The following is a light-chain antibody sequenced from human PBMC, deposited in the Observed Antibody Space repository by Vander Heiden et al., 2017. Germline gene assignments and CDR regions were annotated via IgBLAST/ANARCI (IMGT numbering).Light chain of an antibody. CDR3: MQGTHWPIT. CDR1: QSLVYSDGNTY. J-gene: IGKJ5*01. V-gene: IGKV2D-30*01. Sequence: DVAINQSPLSLPVTLGQPAPISCSSSQSLVYSDGNTYLNWFQQRPGQSPRRLIYKVSNWDSGVPDRLSGSRSGTDFTLKISRVKAEDVGGDDCMQGTHWPITFGQGTRLEIK. CDR2: KVS.